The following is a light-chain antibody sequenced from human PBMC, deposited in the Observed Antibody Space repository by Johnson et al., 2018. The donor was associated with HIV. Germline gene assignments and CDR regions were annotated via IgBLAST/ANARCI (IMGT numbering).Light chain of an antibody. V-gene: IGLV1-51*01. Sequence: QSVLTQPPSVSAAPGQKVTISCSGSSSNIGNNYVSWYQQIPGTAPKLLIYDNNKQPSGIPDRFSGSKSGTSATLGITGLQTGDEADYYCGTWDSSLSAYVFGTGTKVTVL. CDR2: DNN. J-gene: IGLJ1*01. CDR1: SSNIGNNY. CDR3: GTWDSSLSAYV.